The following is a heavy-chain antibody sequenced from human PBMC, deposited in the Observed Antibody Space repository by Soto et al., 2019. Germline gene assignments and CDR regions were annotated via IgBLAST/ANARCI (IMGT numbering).Heavy chain of an antibody. V-gene: IGHV5-51*01. CDR2: SYPGDSDT. D-gene: IGHD3-9*01. Sequence: GESLKISCKGSGYSFTSYWIGGVRQMPGKGLEWMGISYPGDSDTRYSPSFQGQVTISADKSISTAYLQWSSLKASDTAMYYCARRGAYYDILTGRYYYGMDVWGQGATVTVSS. J-gene: IGHJ6*02. CDR1: GYSFTSYW. CDR3: ARRGAYYDILTGRYYYGMDV.